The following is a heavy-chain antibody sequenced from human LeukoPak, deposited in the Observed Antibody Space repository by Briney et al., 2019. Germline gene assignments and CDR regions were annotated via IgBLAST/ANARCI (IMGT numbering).Heavy chain of an antibody. J-gene: IGHJ5*02. CDR3: AKFRLKRPAGWYAADH. D-gene: IGHD6-19*01. Sequence: ASVKVSCKASGYTFTSYYMRWVRQAPGQGLEWMGLINPTGGSTGYAQKFQGRVTMTRDMSTSTDYMELSSLRAEDTAVYYCAKFRLKRPAGWYAADHWGQGTLVTVSS. CDR1: GYTFTSYY. CDR2: INPTGGST. V-gene: IGHV1-46*01.